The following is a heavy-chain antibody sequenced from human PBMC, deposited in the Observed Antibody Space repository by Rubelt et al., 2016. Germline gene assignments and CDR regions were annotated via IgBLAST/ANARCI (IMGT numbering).Heavy chain of an antibody. CDR3: ARTISVNDSCRGSDY. CDR1: GGSFSGCY. CDR2: LNQSGST. J-gene: IGHJ4*02. V-gene: IGHV4-34*01. D-gene: IGHD3-10*01. Sequence: QVQLQQWGAGLLKPSETLSLTCAVYGGSFSGCYCGWLRQPPAKGRAWLGELNQSGSTHHNPSSKIGVTIAVDTSSGKCARKLDSVVDAETAVYDCARTISVNDSCRGSDYWGQGALVTVSS.